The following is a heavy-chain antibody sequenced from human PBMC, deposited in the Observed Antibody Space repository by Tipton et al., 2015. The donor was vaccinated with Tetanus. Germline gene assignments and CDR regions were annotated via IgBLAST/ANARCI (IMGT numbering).Heavy chain of an antibody. CDR2: VYVGDCDV. CDR1: GDSFANFW. D-gene: IGHD3-16*01. V-gene: IGHV5-51*01. Sequence: QLVQSGPEVKKPGETLKISCKAFGDSFANFWIAWVRHMPGKGLEWIGIVYVGDCDVRYGPYFDGRVTISVDRSVRTAFLQWSSLEASDSAIYYCARHPPYSGGGHHFDVWGRGTLVSVSS. J-gene: IGHJ2*01. CDR3: ARHPPYSGGGHHFDV.